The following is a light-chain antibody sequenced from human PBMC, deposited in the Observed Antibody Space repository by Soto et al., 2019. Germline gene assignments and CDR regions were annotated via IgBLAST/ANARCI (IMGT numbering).Light chain of an antibody. CDR1: QTVRNNY. CDR2: DAS. J-gene: IGKJ4*01. CDR3: KQCSSYPLT. Sequence: EFVFTQSPGTLYLYPGERATRSCRGSQTVRNNYLAWYQQEPGQAPRLLIYDASSRATAIPDRFSGGGSGTDFTLPISRLEPEDFAVSYCKQCSSYPLTFGGGTKVDIK. V-gene: IGKV3-20*01.